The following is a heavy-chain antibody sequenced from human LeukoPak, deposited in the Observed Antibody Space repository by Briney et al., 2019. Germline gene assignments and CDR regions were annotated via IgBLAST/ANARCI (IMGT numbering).Heavy chain of an antibody. V-gene: IGHV4-39*07. J-gene: IGHJ3*02. CDR1: GVSISSSSHY. CDR2: IYYTGDT. Sequence: SETLSLTCTVSGVSISSSSHYWGWIRQTPGKGLEWIGSIYYTGDTYYNQSLKSRVTISVDTSKNQFSLRLNSVTAADTAVYYCAREGSAFDIWGQGTMVTVSS. CDR3: AREGSAFDI.